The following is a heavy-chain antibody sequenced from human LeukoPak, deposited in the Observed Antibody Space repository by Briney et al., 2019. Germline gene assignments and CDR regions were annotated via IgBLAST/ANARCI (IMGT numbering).Heavy chain of an antibody. J-gene: IGHJ3*02. Sequence: GRSLRLSCAASGFTFSSYGMHWVRQAPGKGLEWVAVIWDDGTNTYYADSVKGRFTISRDNSQTTLYLQLNSLRAEDTAVYYCARDFCSGGSCYPDAFDIWGQGTMVTVSS. CDR3: ARDFCSGGSCYPDAFDI. D-gene: IGHD2-15*01. V-gene: IGHV3-33*01. CDR2: IWDDGTNT. CDR1: GFTFSSYG.